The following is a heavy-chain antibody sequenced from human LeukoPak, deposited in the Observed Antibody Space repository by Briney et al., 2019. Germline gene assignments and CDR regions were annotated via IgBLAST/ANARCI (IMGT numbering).Heavy chain of an antibody. CDR2: ISGSGGRT. V-gene: IGHV3-23*01. Sequence: GGSLRVSCAASGFTFSSYAMTWVRQAPGKGLEWVSAISGSGGRTSYADSVKGRFTISRDNSKNTLYLQMNSLRAEDTGVYYCAKSIVGAIAFDYWGQGTLVTVSS. J-gene: IGHJ4*02. CDR1: GFTFSSYA. CDR3: AKSIVGAIAFDY. D-gene: IGHD1-26*01.